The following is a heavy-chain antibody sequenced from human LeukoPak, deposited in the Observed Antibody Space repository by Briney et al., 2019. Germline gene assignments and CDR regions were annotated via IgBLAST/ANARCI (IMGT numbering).Heavy chain of an antibody. CDR1: GFTFSSYA. V-gene: IGHV3-53*01. J-gene: IGHJ4*02. CDR3: ASHMTTKAYFDY. CDR2: IYSGGST. Sequence: GGSLRLSCAASGFTFSSYAMSWVRQAPGKGLEWVSVIYSGGSTYYADSVKGRFTISRDNSKNTLYLQMNSLRAEDTAVYYCASHMTTKAYFDYWGQGTLVTVSS. D-gene: IGHD4-17*01.